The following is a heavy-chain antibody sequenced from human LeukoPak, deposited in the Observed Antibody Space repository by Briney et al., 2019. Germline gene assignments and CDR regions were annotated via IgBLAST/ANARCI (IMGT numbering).Heavy chain of an antibody. D-gene: IGHD3-10*01. Sequence: SETLSLTCTVSGGSISSSSYYWGWIRQPPGKGLEWIGSIYYSGSTYYNPSLKSRVTISVDTSKNQFSLKLSSVTAADTAVYYCARELWSGESNWFDPWGQGTLVTVSS. CDR3: ARELWSGESNWFDP. CDR1: GGSISSSSYY. J-gene: IGHJ5*02. CDR2: IYYSGST. V-gene: IGHV4-39*07.